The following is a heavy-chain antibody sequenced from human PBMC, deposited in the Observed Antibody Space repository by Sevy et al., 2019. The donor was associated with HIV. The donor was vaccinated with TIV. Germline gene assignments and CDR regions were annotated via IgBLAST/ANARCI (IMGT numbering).Heavy chain of an antibody. V-gene: IGHV3-15*01. CDR2: IKTKSEGETR. Sequence: GGSLRLSCEASGFTFSKAWMTWVRQVPGKGLEWVGRIKTKSEGETREYAAPVRDRFTISRDDSKNTVYLEMNSLKTEDTAVYYCSTVADWGQGILVTVPS. CDR3: STVAD. J-gene: IGHJ4*02. CDR1: GFTFSKAW.